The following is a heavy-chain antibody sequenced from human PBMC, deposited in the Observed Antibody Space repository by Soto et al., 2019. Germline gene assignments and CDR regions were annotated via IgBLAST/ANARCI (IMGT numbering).Heavy chain of an antibody. CDR1: GFTFGIYS. CDR2: INGSSSTM. Sequence: EVQLVESGGGLVQRGGSLRLSCAASGFTFGIYSMNWVRQAPGKGLEWISYINGSSSTMYYADSVKGRFIISRDNADNSLYLQMNSLRDADTAVYYCARGDRFRCSGDGCFSDGLFLSWGQGTLVTVSS. J-gene: IGHJ5*02. D-gene: IGHD2-15*01. CDR3: ARGDRFRCSGDGCFSDGLFLS. V-gene: IGHV3-48*02.